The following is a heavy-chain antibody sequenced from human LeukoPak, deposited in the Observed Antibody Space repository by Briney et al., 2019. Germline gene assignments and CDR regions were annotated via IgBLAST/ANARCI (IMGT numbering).Heavy chain of an antibody. CDR3: ARLGLLWFGELSDY. J-gene: IGHJ4*02. CDR1: GYSINSGYY. CDR2: IYHSGSP. V-gene: IGHV4-38-2*02. Sequence: SETLSLTCTVSGYSINSGYYWGWIRQPPGKGLEWIGSIYHSGSPYYNPSLKSRVTISLDTSNNQFSLRLSSVTAADTAVYYCARLGLLWFGELSDYWGQGTLVTVSS. D-gene: IGHD3-10*01.